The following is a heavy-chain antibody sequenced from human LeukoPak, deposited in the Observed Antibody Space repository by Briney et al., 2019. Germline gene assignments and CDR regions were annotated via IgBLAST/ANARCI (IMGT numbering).Heavy chain of an antibody. CDR3: ARVWSVYSNLPGFVDY. CDR2: SDHSGNT. D-gene: IGHD4-11*01. J-gene: IGHJ4*02. CDR1: DGSINSGGFY. Sequence: SETLSLTCSVSDGSINSGGFYWTWTRQTPGKGLVWIGYSDHSGNTYYNPSLESRLTISPDKPENQFSLNLRSLTAADTAVYYCARVWSVYSNLPGFVDYWGQGILVTVSS. V-gene: IGHV4-30-2*01.